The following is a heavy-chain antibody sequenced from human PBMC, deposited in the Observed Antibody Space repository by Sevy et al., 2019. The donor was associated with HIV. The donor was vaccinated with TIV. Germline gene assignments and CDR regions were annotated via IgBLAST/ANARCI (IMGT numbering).Heavy chain of an antibody. CDR2: ISWNSGSI. Sequence: GGSLRLSCAASGFTFDDYAMHWVRQAPGKGLEWVSGISWNSGSIGYADSVKGRFSISRDNAKNSLYLQMNSLRAEDTALYYCAKDNGHECWSGSPYFQHWGQGTLVTVSS. CDR3: AKDNGHECWSGSPYFQH. V-gene: IGHV3-9*01. J-gene: IGHJ1*01. D-gene: IGHD3-3*01. CDR1: GFTFDDYA.